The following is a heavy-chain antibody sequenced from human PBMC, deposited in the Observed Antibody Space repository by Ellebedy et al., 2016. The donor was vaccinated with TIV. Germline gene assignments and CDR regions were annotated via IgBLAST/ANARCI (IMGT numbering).Heavy chain of an antibody. CDR1: GYSFTAYY. Sequence: AASVKVSCKASGYSFTAYYVHWVRQAPGHGLEWLGWINPKTGDSHYAPKFQGRVTMSTDTSITTVNLELGRVRSDDTAVYYCSRGGSVPASLPSDFWGQGTLVTVSS. CDR3: SRGGSVPASLPSDF. D-gene: IGHD2-2*01. J-gene: IGHJ4*02. V-gene: IGHV1-2*02. CDR2: INPKTGDS.